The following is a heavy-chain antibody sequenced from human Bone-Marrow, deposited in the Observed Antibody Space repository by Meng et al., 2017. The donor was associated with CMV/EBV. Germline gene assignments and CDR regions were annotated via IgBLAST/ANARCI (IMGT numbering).Heavy chain of an antibody. D-gene: IGHD2-2*01. CDR1: GFTFSSYE. V-gene: IGHV3-48*03. Sequence: GESLKISCAASGFTFSSYEMNWVRQAPGKGLEWVSYISSSGSTIYYADSVKGRFTISRDNAKNSLYLQMNSLRAEDTAVYYCARYQLPYYYYYGMDVWDQGTTVTVSS. CDR3: ARYQLPYYYYYGMDV. J-gene: IGHJ6*02. CDR2: ISSSGSTI.